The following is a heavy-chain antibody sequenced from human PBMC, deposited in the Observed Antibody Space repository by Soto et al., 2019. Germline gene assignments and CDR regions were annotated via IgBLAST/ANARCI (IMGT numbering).Heavy chain of an antibody. CDR3: AHPRPSGYCSGTSCLEDFPH. CDR2: IYWNDDE. CDR1: GFSLSTHGEG. Sequence: SGPTLVNPTQTLTLTCTFSGFSLSTHGEGVGWIRQTPGKALEWLALIYWNDDERYSPSLKSRLTITKDTSRNQVVLTMTNVDPVDTATYYCAHPRPSGYCSGTSCLEDFPHWGQGTLVTVSS. D-gene: IGHD2-2*03. J-gene: IGHJ1*01. V-gene: IGHV2-5*01.